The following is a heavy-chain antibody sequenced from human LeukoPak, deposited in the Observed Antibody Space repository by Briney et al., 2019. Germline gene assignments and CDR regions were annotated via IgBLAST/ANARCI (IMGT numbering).Heavy chain of an antibody. CDR2: IKGDGIST. CDR1: GFDFSSNW. CDR3: ARRGDGYGGMTARYFQH. D-gene: IGHD4-23*01. V-gene: IGHV3-74*01. J-gene: IGHJ1*01. Sequence: GGSLRLSCAASGFDFSSNWMHWVRHAPGQGLVWVSRIKGDGISTNYADSVKGRFTISRDIAKNTLYLQMNSLGTEDTAVYYCARRGDGYGGMTARYFQHWGQGTLVTVSS.